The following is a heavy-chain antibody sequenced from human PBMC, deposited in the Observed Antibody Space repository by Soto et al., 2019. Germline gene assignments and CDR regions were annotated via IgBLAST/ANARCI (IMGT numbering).Heavy chain of an antibody. CDR3: VKDGTYSGYDLAEYYFDS. D-gene: IGHD5-12*01. J-gene: IGHJ4*02. V-gene: IGHV3-64D*06. Sequence: GVSLRLSCSASGFTFSSYAMHWVRQAPGKGLEYVSAISSNGGSTYYADSVKGRFTISRDNSKNTLYLQMSSLRAEDTAVYYCVKDGTYSGYDLAEYYFDSWGQGTLVTVSS. CDR1: GFTFSSYA. CDR2: ISSNGGST.